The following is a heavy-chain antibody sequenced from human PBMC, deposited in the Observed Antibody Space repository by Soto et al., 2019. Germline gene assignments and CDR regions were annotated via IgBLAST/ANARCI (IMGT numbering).Heavy chain of an antibody. J-gene: IGHJ4*02. CDR1: GYTFTSYH. Sequence: QVQLVQSGAEVKKPGASVKVSCKTSGYTFTSYHISWVRQAPGQGLEWMGWISAYNTNTNFAQKFQGRVTMTTDTLTSTAYMVPRSLSSDDTAVFYFARDTPPSDCWGQGTLGTVSS. CDR2: ISAYNTNT. V-gene: IGHV1-18*01. CDR3: ARDTPPSDC.